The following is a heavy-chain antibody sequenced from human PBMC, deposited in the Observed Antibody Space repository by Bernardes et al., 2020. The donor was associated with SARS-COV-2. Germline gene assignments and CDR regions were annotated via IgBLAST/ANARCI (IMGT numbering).Heavy chain of an antibody. J-gene: IGHJ3*02. CDR3: ARDRTAVVLGAAVDAYDI. CDR2: IFQSGSS. CDR1: GYFISGGHY. V-gene: IGHV4-38-2*02. D-gene: IGHD2-15*01. Sequence: SETLSLTCDVSGYFISGGHYWAWIRQPPGKGLEWIGSIFQSGSSYYNPSLKSRVTMSVDTTKNQFSLRLSSVTAADTATYFCARDRTAVVLGAAVDAYDIWGQGTMVTVSS.